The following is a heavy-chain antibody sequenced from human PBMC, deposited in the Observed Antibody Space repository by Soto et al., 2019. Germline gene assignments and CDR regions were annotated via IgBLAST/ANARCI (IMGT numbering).Heavy chain of an antibody. Sequence: PSETLSFTCTVSVGSISSYYWSLIRQPPGKGLECIWYIYYSGSTNYHPSLKSRVTISVDTSKNQFSLRLSSVTAADTAVYYCARDKGYSSSSGGYYYYGMEVWGKGTKVTVSS. CDR1: VGSISSYY. CDR2: IYYSGST. V-gene: IGHV4-59*01. CDR3: ARDKGYSSSSGGYYYYGMEV. J-gene: IGHJ6*04. D-gene: IGHD6-13*01.